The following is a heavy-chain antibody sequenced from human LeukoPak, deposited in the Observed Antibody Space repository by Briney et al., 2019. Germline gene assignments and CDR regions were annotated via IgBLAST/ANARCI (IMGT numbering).Heavy chain of an antibody. CDR3: ARGSWNYAFDI. D-gene: IGHD1-7*01. CDR2: ISSSSSSI. V-gene: IGHV3-21*01. J-gene: IGHJ3*02. CDR1: EFTFSSYT. Sequence: GGSLRLSCAASEFTFSSYTLNWVRQAPGQGLQWVSSISSSSSSIYYADSVKGRFTISRDNAKNSLYLQMNSLRAGDTAVYYCARGSWNYAFDIWGQGTMVTVSS.